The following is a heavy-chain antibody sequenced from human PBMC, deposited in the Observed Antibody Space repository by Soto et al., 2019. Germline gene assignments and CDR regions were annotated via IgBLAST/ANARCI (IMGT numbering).Heavy chain of an antibody. CDR1: GYTFTSYG. CDR2: ISAYNGNT. V-gene: IGHV1-18*01. D-gene: IGHD3-16*01. CDR3: ARWGRRSNRDAFDI. J-gene: IGHJ3*02. Sequence: GASVKVSSKASGYTFTSYGISWVRQAPGQGLEWMGWISAYNGNTNYAQKLQGRVTMTTDTSTSTAYMELRRLRSDDTAVYYCARWGRRSNRDAFDIWGQGTMVTVTS.